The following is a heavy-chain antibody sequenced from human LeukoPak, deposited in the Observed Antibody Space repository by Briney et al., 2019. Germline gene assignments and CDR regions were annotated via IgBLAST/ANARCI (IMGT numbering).Heavy chain of an antibody. V-gene: IGHV3-7*01. CDR2: IKPDGSEK. Sequence: GGSLRLSCTASGFTFSSYWMSWVRQAPGKGLEWVANIKPDGSEKYYVDSVKGRFTISRDNAKNSLFLEMNSLRAEDTAVYYCARDLGGWTTVGVGFDPWGQGTLVTVSS. CDR1: GFTFSSYW. CDR3: ARDLGGWTTVGVGFDP. J-gene: IGHJ5*02. D-gene: IGHD4-23*01.